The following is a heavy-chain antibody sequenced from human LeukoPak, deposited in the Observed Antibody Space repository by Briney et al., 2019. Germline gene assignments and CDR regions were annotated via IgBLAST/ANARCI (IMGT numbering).Heavy chain of an antibody. CDR2: ISSGSSYI. D-gene: IGHD3-9*01. CDR1: GLTFSTYT. CDR3: ASHYDIDY. J-gene: IGHJ4*02. Sequence: PGGSLRLSCAASGLTFSTYTMNWVRQAPGKGLEWVSSISSGSSYIYYADSMKGRFTVSRDNAKNSLYLQMNSLKAEDTAVCFCASHYDIDYWGQGTLVTVSS. V-gene: IGHV3-21*06.